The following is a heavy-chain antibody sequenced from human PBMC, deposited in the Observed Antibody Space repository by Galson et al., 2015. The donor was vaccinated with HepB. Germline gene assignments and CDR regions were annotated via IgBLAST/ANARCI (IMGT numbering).Heavy chain of an antibody. CDR3: AKGACEDGDCPPRIDY. CDR1: GFTFSSYA. Sequence: SLRLSCAASGFTFSSYAMSWVRQAPGKGLEWVSAISGSGGSTYYADSVKGRFTISRDNSKNTLYLQMNSLRAEDTAVYYCAKGACEDGDCPPRIDYWGQGTLVTVSS. V-gene: IGHV3-23*01. CDR2: ISGSGGST. D-gene: IGHD2-21*01. J-gene: IGHJ4*02.